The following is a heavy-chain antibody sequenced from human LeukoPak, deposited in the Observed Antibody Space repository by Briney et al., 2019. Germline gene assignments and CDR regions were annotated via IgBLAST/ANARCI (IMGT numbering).Heavy chain of an antibody. CDR1: GYTFTSYA. Sequence: GASVKVSCKASGYTFTSYAMHWVRQAPGQRLEWMGWINAGNGNTKYSQKFQGRVTMTTDTSTSTAYMELRSLRSDDTAVYYCARDLTYGGNSCFYWGQGTLVTVSS. V-gene: IGHV1-3*01. J-gene: IGHJ4*02. CDR3: ARDLTYGGNSCFY. CDR2: INAGNGNT. D-gene: IGHD4-23*01.